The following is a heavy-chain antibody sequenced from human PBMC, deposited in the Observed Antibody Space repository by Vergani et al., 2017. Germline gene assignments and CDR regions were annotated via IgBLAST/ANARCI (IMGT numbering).Heavy chain of an antibody. D-gene: IGHD3-9*01. J-gene: IGHJ6*03. V-gene: IGHV1-8*01. CDR1: GYTFTSYD. Sequence: QVQLVQSGAEVKKPGASVKVSCKASGYTFTSYDINWVRQATGQGLEWMGWMNPNSGNTGYAQKFQGRVTMTRNTSISTAYMELSSLSSEDTAVYYCARVYYDILTGYYPPWDYYYYMDVWGKGTTVTVSS. CDR2: MNPNSGNT. CDR3: ARVYYDILTGYYPPWDYYYYMDV.